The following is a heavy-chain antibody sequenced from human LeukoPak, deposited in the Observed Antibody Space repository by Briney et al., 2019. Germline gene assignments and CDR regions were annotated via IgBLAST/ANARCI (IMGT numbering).Heavy chain of an antibody. J-gene: IGHJ6*03. CDR2: INHSGST. D-gene: IGHD6-19*01. CDR1: GGSFSGYY. CDR3: ARVGAVAGISYYYYYMDV. Sequence: PSETLSLTCAVYGGSFSGYYWSWIRQPPGKGLEWIGEINHSGSTNYNPSLKSRVTISVDTFKNQFSLKLSSVTAADTAVYYCARVGAVAGISYYYYYMDVWGKGTTVTVSS. V-gene: IGHV4-34*01.